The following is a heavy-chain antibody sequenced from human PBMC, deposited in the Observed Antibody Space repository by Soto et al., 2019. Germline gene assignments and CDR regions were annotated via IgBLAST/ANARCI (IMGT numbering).Heavy chain of an antibody. CDR2: VNPSGGHT. J-gene: IGHJ4*02. D-gene: IGHD2-21*02. CDR3: ARGGYVVVVTAALDY. V-gene: IGHV1-46*01. Sequence: QVQLVQSGAEVKKPGASVKVSCKASGDTFTDYYIHWVRQAPGQGLEWMGTVNPSGGHTTYAQHFLGRMTMTRNTSTSTLYMELTSLTSEDTAVYYCARGGYVVVVTAALDYWGQGTLVTVSS. CDR1: GDTFTDYY.